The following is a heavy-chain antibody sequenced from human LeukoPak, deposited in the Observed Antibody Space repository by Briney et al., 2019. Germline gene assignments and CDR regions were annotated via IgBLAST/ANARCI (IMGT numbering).Heavy chain of an antibody. Sequence: SETLSLTCTVSGGSISSGGYYWSWIRQHPGKGLEWIGYIYYSGSTYYNPSLKSRVTISVDTSKNQFSLKLSSVTAADTAVYYCAREKPLYDXXGXFDYWGQGTLVTVSS. CDR1: GGSISSGGYY. J-gene: IGHJ4*02. D-gene: IGHD3-22*01. CDR2: IYYSGST. CDR3: AREKPLYDXXGXFDY. V-gene: IGHV4-31*03.